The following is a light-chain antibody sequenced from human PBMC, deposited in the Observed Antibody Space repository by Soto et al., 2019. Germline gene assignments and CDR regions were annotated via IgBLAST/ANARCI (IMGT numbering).Light chain of an antibody. J-gene: IGLJ3*02. CDR2: DVS. CDR3: SSYASNSAVV. CDR1: SSDVGAYNY. V-gene: IGLV2-14*03. Sequence: QSALTRPASVSGSPGQSITISCTGTSSDVGAYNYVSWYQQHPGKAPKLMIYDVSNRPSGVSNRFSGSKSGNTASLTISGLQAEDEADYYCSSYASNSAVVFGGGTKLTVL.